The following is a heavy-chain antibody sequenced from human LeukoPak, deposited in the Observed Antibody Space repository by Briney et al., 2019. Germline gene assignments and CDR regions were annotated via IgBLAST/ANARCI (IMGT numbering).Heavy chain of an antibody. D-gene: IGHD1-26*01. J-gene: IGHJ4*02. CDR2: VHSGGNT. CDR1: GFTVSSNY. Sequence: GGSLRLSCAASGFTVSSNYMSWVRQAPGKGLEWVSVVHSGGNTYYADSVKGRFTVSRDNSKNMLYLQMNSLRAEDTAAYYCARAPWSYSFSDYWGQGTLVTVSS. V-gene: IGHV3-53*01. CDR3: ARAPWSYSFSDY.